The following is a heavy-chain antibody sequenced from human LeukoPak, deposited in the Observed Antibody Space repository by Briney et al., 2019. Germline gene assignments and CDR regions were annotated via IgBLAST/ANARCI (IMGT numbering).Heavy chain of an antibody. D-gene: IGHD3-9*01. CDR1: NDSISSRSYY. Sequence: PSETLSLTCTVSNDSISSRSYYWGWIRQPPGKGLEWIGTIYYSGSSYYNPSLESRITISVDTSKNLFSLKLSSVTAADTAVYYCARHAPVRHFDWLLLGYFDYWGQGILVTVSS. CDR2: IYYSGSS. V-gene: IGHV4-39*01. CDR3: ARHAPVRHFDWLLLGYFDY. J-gene: IGHJ4*02.